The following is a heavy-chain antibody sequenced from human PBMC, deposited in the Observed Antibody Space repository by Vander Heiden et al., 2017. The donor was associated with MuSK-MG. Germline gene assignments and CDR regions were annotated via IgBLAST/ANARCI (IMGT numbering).Heavy chain of an antibody. V-gene: IGHV1-69*06. CDR1: GGTFSSYA. CDR2: IIPIFGTA. J-gene: IGHJ5*02. D-gene: IGHD3-16*01. CDR3: ARTYYDYIWGSYSLGP. Sequence: QVQLVQSGAEVKKPGSSVKVSCKASGGTFSSYAISWVRQAPGQGLEWMGGIIPIFGTANYAQKFQGRVTITADKSTSTAYMELSSLRSEDTAVYYCARTYYDYIWGSYSLGPWGQGTLVTVSS.